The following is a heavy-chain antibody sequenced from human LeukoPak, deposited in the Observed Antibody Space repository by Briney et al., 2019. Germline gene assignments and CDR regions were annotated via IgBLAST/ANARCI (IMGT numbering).Heavy chain of an antibody. Sequence: PSETLSLTCTVSGGSISSYYWSWIRQPPGKGLEWIGYIYYSGSTNYNPSLKSRVTISVDTSKNQFSLKLSSVTAADTAVYYCARKNHVLLWFGELVPAFDIWGQGTMVTVSS. CDR3: ARKNHVLLWFGELVPAFDI. V-gene: IGHV4-59*12. CDR2: IYYSGST. CDR1: GGSISSYY. D-gene: IGHD3-10*01. J-gene: IGHJ3*02.